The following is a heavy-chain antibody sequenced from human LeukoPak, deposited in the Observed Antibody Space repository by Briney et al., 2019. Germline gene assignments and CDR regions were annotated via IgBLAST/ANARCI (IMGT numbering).Heavy chain of an antibody. D-gene: IGHD7-27*01. CDR2: ISSSATTI. V-gene: IGHV3-11*01. Sequence: KPPGSLRLSWATSGLPFSDLYISWIRQPPGKGLEWDSYISSSATTIYYANSMRGRFTVSRDNAKKSLYLQMNNLRAEDTAVYYCTRDRWGKYYFDYWGQGTLVTVSS. CDR3: TRDRWGKYYFDY. J-gene: IGHJ4*02. CDR1: GLPFSDLY.